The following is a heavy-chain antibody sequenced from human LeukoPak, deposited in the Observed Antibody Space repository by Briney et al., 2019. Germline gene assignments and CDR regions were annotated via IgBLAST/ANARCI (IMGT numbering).Heavy chain of an antibody. CDR2: INPNSGGT. J-gene: IGHJ3*02. D-gene: IGHD3-22*01. Sequence: ASVKVSCKASGYTFTSYGISWVRQAPGQGLEWMGWINPNSGGTNYAQKFQGRVTMTRDTSISTAYMELSRLRSDDTAVYYCARVSYYYDSSWDAFDIWGQGTMVTVSS. V-gene: IGHV1-2*02. CDR1: GYTFTSYG. CDR3: ARVSYYYDSSWDAFDI.